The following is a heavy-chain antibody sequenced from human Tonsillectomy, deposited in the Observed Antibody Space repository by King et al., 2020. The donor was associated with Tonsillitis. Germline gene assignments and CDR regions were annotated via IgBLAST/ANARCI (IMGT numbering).Heavy chain of an antibody. D-gene: IGHD3-22*01. CDR1: GFTFSSYG. Sequence: VQLVESGGGLVQPGGSLRLSCSASGFTFSSYGMHWVRQAPGKGLEYVSAISSNGHSTYYADSVKGRFTISRDNSKNTLFLQMSSLRAEDTAVYYCVKAASYYDSSGYYHYWGQGTLVTVSS. CDR3: VKAASYYDSSGYYHY. V-gene: IGHV3-64D*06. J-gene: IGHJ4*02. CDR2: ISSNGHST.